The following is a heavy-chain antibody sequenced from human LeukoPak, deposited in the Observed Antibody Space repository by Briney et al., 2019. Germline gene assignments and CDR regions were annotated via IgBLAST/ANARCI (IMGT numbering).Heavy chain of an antibody. CDR1: GFTFSSYE. CDR3: ARDPYNGAYSEGYYYYYMDV. V-gene: IGHV3-48*03. Sequence: GGSLRLSCAASGFTFSSYEMNWVRQAPGKGLEWVSYISSSGSTIYYADSVKGRFTISRDNAQNSLYLQMNSLRVEDTAIYYCARDPYNGAYSEGYYYYYMDVWGKGTTVIVSS. D-gene: IGHD1-1*01. CDR2: ISSSGSTI. J-gene: IGHJ6*03.